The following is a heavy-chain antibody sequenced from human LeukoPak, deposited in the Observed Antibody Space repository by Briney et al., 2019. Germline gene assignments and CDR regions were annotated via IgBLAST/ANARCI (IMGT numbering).Heavy chain of an antibody. CDR1: GGTFSSYA. D-gene: IGHD5-12*01. CDR3: ASPGDYPPVERDRMDV. J-gene: IGHJ6*02. V-gene: IGHV1-69*04. Sequence: ALVKVSCKASGGTFSSYAISWVRQAPGQGLEWMGRIIPIFGIANYAQKFQGRVTITADKSTSTAYMELSSLRSEDTAVYYCASPGDYPPVERDRMDVWGQGTTVTVSS. CDR2: IIPIFGIA.